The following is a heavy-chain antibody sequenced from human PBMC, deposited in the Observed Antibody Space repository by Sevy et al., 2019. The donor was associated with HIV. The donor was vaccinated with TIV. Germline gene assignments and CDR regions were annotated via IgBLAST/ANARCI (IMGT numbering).Heavy chain of an antibody. CDR3: ARDIVVVVAATSTHYSDYGMDV. J-gene: IGHJ6*02. CDR2: ISYDGSNK. CDR1: GFTFSSYA. D-gene: IGHD2-15*01. Sequence: GESLKISCAASGFTFSSYAMHWVRQAPGKGLEWVAVISYDGSNKYYADSVKGRFTISRDNSKNTLYLQMNSLRAEDTAVYYCARDIVVVVAATSTHYSDYGMDVWGQGTTVTVSS. V-gene: IGHV3-30-3*01.